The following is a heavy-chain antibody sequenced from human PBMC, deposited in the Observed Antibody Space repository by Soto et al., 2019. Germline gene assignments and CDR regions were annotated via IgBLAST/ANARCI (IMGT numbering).Heavy chain of an antibody. CDR1: GGSISGYY. Sequence: SETLSLTCTVSGGSISGYYWSWIRQPPGKELEWIGYMYYSGSTHYNPSLKSRVAMSIDTTKNQFSLKLTSVTAADTAVYYCARVRERLQYFDWFYHFDYGGQGTQVTVSS. V-gene: IGHV4-59*01. CDR3: ARVRERLQYFDWFYHFDY. CDR2: MYYSGST. J-gene: IGHJ4*02. D-gene: IGHD3-9*01.